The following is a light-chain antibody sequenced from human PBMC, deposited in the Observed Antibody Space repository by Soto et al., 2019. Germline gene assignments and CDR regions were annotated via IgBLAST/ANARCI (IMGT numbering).Light chain of an antibody. CDR2: GAS. J-gene: IGKJ1*01. CDR1: QSLRSNF. Sequence: EIVLTQSPGTLSVSPGERATLSCTASQSLRSNFLAWYQQKPGQAPRLLIYGASSRATGIPDRFSGSGSGTDFTLTISRLEPEDFAVYYCQQYGSSPPWTFGQGTKVDIK. CDR3: QQYGSSPPWT. V-gene: IGKV3-20*01.